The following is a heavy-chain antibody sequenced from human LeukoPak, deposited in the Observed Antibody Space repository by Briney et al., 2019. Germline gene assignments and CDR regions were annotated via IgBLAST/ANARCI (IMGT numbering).Heavy chain of an antibody. CDR1: GFTFSDYA. J-gene: IGHJ4*02. V-gene: IGHV3-33*06. D-gene: IGHD3-22*01. CDR3: VKGSYYESSGHYYFDY. Sequence: GRSLRLSCATSGFTFSDYAMHWVRQAPGKGLEWVALIWNDGSKTFYADSVKGRLTISRDNSKNTLYLQMDSLRAEDTAVNYCVKGSYYESSGHYYFDYWGQGTLVTVSS. CDR2: IWNDGSKT.